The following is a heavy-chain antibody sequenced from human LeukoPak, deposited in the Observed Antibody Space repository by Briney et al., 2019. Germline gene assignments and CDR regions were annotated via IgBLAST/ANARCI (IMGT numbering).Heavy chain of an antibody. Sequence: PSETLSLTCTVSGASITTNTYYWGWVRQPPGRGLEWVGTISYGENTYYNPSLKSRVTISMDTSKNQFSLKLTSVTAADTAVYYCARPQYSSSAGSNWFDPWGQGTLVTVSS. V-gene: IGHV4-39*01. CDR2: ISYGENT. CDR1: GASITTNTYY. D-gene: IGHD6-13*01. J-gene: IGHJ5*02. CDR3: ARPQYSSSAGSNWFDP.